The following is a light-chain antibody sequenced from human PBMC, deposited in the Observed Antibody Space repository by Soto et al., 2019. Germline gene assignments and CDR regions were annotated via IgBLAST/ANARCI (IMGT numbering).Light chain of an antibody. CDR3: QHYGSSGT. V-gene: IGKV3-20*01. CDR1: QSVSNNY. Sequence: EIVLTQSPGTLSLSPGERATLSCRSSQSVSNNYLAWYQQKPGQAPRILIYGASNRATGIPDRFSGSGSGTDFTLTISRLEPEDCAVYYCQHYGSSGTFGQGTKVEIK. CDR2: GAS. J-gene: IGKJ1*01.